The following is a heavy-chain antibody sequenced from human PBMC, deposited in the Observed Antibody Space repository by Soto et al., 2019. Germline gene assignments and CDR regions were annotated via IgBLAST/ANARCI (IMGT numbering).Heavy chain of an antibody. V-gene: IGHV1-2*02. D-gene: IGHD3-22*01. CDR1: GYTFTGYY. CDR3: EGLDSSGYYVFDY. J-gene: IGHJ4*02. Sequence: QVQLVQSGAEVKKPGASVKVSCKASGYTFTGYYIHWVRQAPGQGLEWMGWINPNSGGTNYAQNFQGRVTMTRDTSISTAYMELSRLRSDDTAVYHCEGLDSSGYYVFDYWGQGTLVTVSS. CDR2: INPNSGGT.